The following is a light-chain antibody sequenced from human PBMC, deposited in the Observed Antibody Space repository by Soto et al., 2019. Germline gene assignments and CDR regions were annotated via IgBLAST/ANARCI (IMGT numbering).Light chain of an antibody. Sequence: QSALTQPASVSGSPGQSITISCTGTSSDIGDYHIVSWYQQHPDKAPKLIIYEASKRPSGVSNRFSGSKSGNTASLTISGLQAEDEADYYCCSYYTHWVFGGGTKLTVL. V-gene: IGLV2-23*01. CDR2: EAS. CDR1: SSDIGDYHI. CDR3: CSYYTHWV. J-gene: IGLJ3*02.